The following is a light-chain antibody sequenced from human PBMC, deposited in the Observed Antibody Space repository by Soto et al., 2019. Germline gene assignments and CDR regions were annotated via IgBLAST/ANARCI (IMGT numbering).Light chain of an antibody. CDR3: AAWDDSLSGLYV. V-gene: IGLV1-44*01. Sequence: QSVLTQPPSASGTPGQRVTISCSGSSSNIGTYTVNWYQQFPGTAPKLLIYNNDQRPSGVPDRFSGFKYGTAASLAISGLQSEDEAEYYCAAWDDSLSGLYVFGTATTVTVL. J-gene: IGLJ1*01. CDR2: NND. CDR1: SSNIGTYT.